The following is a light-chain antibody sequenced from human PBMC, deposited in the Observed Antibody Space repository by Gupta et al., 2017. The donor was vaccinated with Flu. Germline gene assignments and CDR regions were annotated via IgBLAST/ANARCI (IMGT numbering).Light chain of an antibody. J-gene: IGKJ1*01. Sequence: DIQMTQSPSTLSASEGDRVTITCRASQSISSWLAWYQQKPGKAPNLLVYKASNLESGVPSRFSGSGSGTEFTLTISSLQPDDFATYYCHQYNSYSRTFGQGTKVEIK. CDR2: KAS. CDR3: HQYNSYSRT. CDR1: QSISSW. V-gene: IGKV1-5*03.